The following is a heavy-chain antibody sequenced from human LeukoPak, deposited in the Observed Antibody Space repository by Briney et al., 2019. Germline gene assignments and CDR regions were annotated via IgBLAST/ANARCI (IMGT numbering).Heavy chain of an antibody. Sequence: PGGSLRLSCAASGFTFSSYAMSWVRQAPGKGLEWVANIKQDGSEKYYVDSVKGRFTISRDNAKNSLYLQMNSLRAEDTAVYYCAGDRRCSSTSCYYFDYWGQGTLVTVSS. D-gene: IGHD2-2*01. J-gene: IGHJ4*02. CDR2: IKQDGSEK. V-gene: IGHV3-7*04. CDR3: AGDRRCSSTSCYYFDY. CDR1: GFTFSSYA.